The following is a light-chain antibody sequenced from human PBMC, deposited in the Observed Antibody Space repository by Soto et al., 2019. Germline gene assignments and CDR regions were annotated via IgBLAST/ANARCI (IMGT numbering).Light chain of an antibody. CDR1: SSNVGGYDY. J-gene: IGLJ2*01. CDR2: EVS. Sequence: QSVLTQPASVSGSPGQTSTISCTGTSSNVGGYDYVSWYQQYPGTVPKLVISEVSNRPSVVSHRFSGSRSGNTASLTISGLQADDEADYHCSSYTSRTTPVFGGGTKLTVL. V-gene: IGLV2-14*01. CDR3: SSYTSRTTPV.